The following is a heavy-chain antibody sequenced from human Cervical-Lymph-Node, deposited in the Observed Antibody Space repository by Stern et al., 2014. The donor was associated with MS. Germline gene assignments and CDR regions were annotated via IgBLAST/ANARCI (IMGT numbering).Heavy chain of an antibody. D-gene: IGHD5-24*01. CDR2: IYYSGST. V-gene: IGHV4-59*01. Sequence: QLQLQESAPGLVKPSETLSLTCTVSGGSISSYYWSWIRQPPGKGLEWIGYIYYSGSTNYNPSLKRRVTISVDTSKNQFSLKLSSVTAADTAVYYCARGGWLQTQYYFDYWGQGTLVTVSS. CDR3: ARGGWLQTQYYFDY. J-gene: IGHJ4*02. CDR1: GGSISSYY.